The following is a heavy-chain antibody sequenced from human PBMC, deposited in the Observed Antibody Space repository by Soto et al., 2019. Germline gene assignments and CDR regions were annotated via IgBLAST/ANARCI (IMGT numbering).Heavy chain of an antibody. D-gene: IGHD3-10*01. CDR1: GGSINRNNYY. Sequence: QLQLQESGPGLVKPSETLSLTCTVSGGSINRNNYYWGWIRQPPGKGLEWIGGSSYSGTSYYNPSLKSRVTISVDTSKNEFSLKLTSVTAADTAVYYCARRGSDSYWVDSWGQGTLVTVSS. V-gene: IGHV4-39*01. CDR2: SSYSGTS. J-gene: IGHJ4*02. CDR3: ARRGSDSYWVDS.